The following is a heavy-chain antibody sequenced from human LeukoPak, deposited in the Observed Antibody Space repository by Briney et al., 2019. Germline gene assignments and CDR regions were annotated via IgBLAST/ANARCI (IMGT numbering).Heavy chain of an antibody. J-gene: IGHJ3*02. Sequence: PSETLSLTCTVSGGSISSYYWSWIRQPPGKGLEWIGYIYYSGSTNYNPSLKSRVTISVDTSKNQFSLKLSSVTAADTAVYYCASSRPVDWAFDIWGQGIMVTVSS. CDR1: GGSISSYY. V-gene: IGHV4-59*08. CDR3: ASSRPVDWAFDI. CDR2: IYYSGST. D-gene: IGHD3/OR15-3a*01.